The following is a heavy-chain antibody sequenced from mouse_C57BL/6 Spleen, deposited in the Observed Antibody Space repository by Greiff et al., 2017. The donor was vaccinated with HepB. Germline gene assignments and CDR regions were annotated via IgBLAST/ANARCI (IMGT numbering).Heavy chain of an antibody. CDR3: ARDDYDENYWYFDV. Sequence: EVKLVESGPGLVKPSQTVFLTCTVTGISITTGNYRWSWIRQFPGNKLEWIGYIYYSGTITYNPSLTSRTTITRDTPKNQFFLEMNSLTAEDTATYYCARDDYDENYWYFDVWGTGTTVTVSS. CDR2: IYYSGTI. D-gene: IGHD2-4*01. V-gene: IGHV3-5*01. J-gene: IGHJ1*03. CDR1: GISITTGNYR.